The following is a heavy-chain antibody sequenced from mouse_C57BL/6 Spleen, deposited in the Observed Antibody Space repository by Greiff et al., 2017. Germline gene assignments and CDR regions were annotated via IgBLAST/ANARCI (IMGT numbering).Heavy chain of an antibody. CDR3: ARRDDYDYYYAMDY. V-gene: IGHV5-17*01. D-gene: IGHD2-4*01. CDR2: ISSGSSTI. J-gene: IGHJ4*01. Sequence: EVKVVESGGGLVKPGGSLKLSCAASGFTFSDYGMHWVRQAPEKGLEWVAYISSGSSTIYYADTVKGRFTISRDNAKNTLFLQMTSLRSEDTAMYYCARRDDYDYYYAMDYWGQGTSVTVSS. CDR1: GFTFSDYG.